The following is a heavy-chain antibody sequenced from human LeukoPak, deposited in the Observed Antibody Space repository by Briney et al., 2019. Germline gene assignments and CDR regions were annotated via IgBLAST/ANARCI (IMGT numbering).Heavy chain of an antibody. CDR3: ARGIYDSVGLYFDL. D-gene: IGHD3-16*01. Sequence: GGSLRLSCAASGFTFSSYGMHWVRQAPGKGLEWVAVISYDGSNKYYADSVKGRFTSSRDNAKNSLYLQMNSLRAEDTAVYYCARGIYDSVGLYFDLWGQGTLVTVSS. J-gene: IGHJ4*02. CDR2: ISYDGSNK. CDR1: GFTFSSYG. V-gene: IGHV3-30*03.